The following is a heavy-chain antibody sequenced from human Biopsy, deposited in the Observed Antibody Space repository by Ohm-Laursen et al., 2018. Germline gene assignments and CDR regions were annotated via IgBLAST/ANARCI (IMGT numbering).Heavy chain of an antibody. D-gene: IGHD6-13*01. J-gene: IGHJ6*02. V-gene: IGHV2-70*11. CDR3: ARTPILVVSAGLVYRHRRHLQGMDV. CDR1: GFSLSARGMC. Sequence: TQTLTLTCSFSGFSLSARGMCVSWIRQAPGKALEWLARVDWDDYKDYSASLRTKLSISKDTSNDQVVLTVNNVDPADTATYYCARTPILVVSAGLVYRHRRHLQGMDVWGQGIAVTVS. CDR2: VDWDDYK.